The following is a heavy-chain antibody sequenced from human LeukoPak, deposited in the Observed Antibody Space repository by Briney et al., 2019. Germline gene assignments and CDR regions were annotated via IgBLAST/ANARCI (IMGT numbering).Heavy chain of an antibody. J-gene: IGHJ4*02. CDR3: ARLGYSYGYWPDY. CDR2: IYYSGST. Sequence: SETLSLTCTVSGVSISNKYYYWAWVRQPPGKGLEWIGSIYYSGSTYYNPSLKSRVTISVDTSKNQFSLKLSSVTAADTAVYYCARLGYSYGYWPDYWGQGTLVTVSS. CDR1: GVSISNKYYY. V-gene: IGHV4-39*01. D-gene: IGHD5-18*01.